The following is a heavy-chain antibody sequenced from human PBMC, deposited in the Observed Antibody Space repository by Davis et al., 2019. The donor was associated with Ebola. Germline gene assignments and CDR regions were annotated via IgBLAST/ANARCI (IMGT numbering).Heavy chain of an antibody. Sequence: MPSETLSLTCTVSGDSVTSGSYYWSWIRQPPGQGLEWIGFFYYSASTSYNPSLKGRVTISVDTSKNQFSLKLSSVTAADTAVYYCARQGQSSGWFTDWFDPWGQGTLVTVSS. J-gene: IGHJ5*02. CDR2: FYYSAST. CDR1: GDSVTSGSYY. V-gene: IGHV4-61*01. D-gene: IGHD6-19*01. CDR3: ARQGQSSGWFTDWFDP.